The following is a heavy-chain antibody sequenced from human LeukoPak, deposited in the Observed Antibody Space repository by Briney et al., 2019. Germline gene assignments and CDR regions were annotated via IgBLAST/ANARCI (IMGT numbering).Heavy chain of an antibody. CDR1: GGSISSSSYY. CDR3: ARDGSGYTLDY. CDR2: IYYSGST. J-gene: IGHJ4*02. D-gene: IGHD3-22*01. V-gene: IGHV4-39*07. Sequence: SETLSLTRTVSGGSISSSSYYWGWIRQPPGKGLEWIGSIYYSGSTYYNPSLKSRVTISVDTSKNQFSLKLSSVTAADTAVYYCARDGSGYTLDYWGQGTLVTVSS.